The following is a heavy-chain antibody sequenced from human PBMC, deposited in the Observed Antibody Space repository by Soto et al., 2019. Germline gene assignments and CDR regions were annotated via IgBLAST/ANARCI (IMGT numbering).Heavy chain of an antibody. CDR3: ARQRKGAAAGPVDAFDI. Sequence: QVHLVQSGAEVKKPGASVKVSCKASGYTFTVYYMHWVRQAPGQGLEWMGWISPNSGGTFAAQKFQGRVTMTRDTSVNMPYMELTSLKSDDTAVYYCARQRKGAAAGPVDAFDIWGQGTMVTVS. D-gene: IGHD6-13*01. V-gene: IGHV1-2*02. CDR1: GYTFTVYY. CDR2: ISPNSGGT. J-gene: IGHJ3*02.